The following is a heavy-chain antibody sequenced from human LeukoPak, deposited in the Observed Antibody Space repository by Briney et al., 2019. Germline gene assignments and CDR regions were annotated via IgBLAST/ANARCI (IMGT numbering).Heavy chain of an antibody. CDR3: ARVERYYDFWSGYYTRWFDP. Sequence: SVKVSCKASGGTFSSYAISWVRQAPGQGLEWMGGIIPIFGTANYAQKFQGRVTITAGESTSTAYMELRSLRSEDRAVYSCARVERYYDFWSGYYTRWFDPWGKGTLVTVSS. CDR2: IIPIFGTA. J-gene: IGHJ5*02. CDR1: GGTFSSYA. D-gene: IGHD3-3*01. V-gene: IGHV1-69*13.